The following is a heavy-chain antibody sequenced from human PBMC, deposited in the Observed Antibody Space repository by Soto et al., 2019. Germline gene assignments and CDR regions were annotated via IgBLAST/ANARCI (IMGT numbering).Heavy chain of an antibody. D-gene: IGHD4-17*01. J-gene: IGHJ6*02. CDR3: AKDYGDWTGLYYYGMDV. Sequence: QVQLVESGGGVVQPGRSLRLSCAASGFTFSSYGMHWVRQAPGKGLEWVAVIWYNGSDKKYADSVKGRFTISRDNSEKTLYVQMNSLRAEDTAVYYCAKDYGDWTGLYYYGMDVWGQGTTVTVSS. CDR1: GFTFSSYG. V-gene: IGHV3-33*06. CDR2: IWYNGSDK.